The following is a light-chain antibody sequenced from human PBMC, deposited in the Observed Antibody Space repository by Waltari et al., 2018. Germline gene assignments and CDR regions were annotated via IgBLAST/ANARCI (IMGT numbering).Light chain of an antibody. CDR3: CSYAGRYTHVV. Sequence: QSALTQPRSVSGSPGQSVTISCTGTSSDVGAYDYVSWYQHPPGKAPQLMICDVTKRPSGVPDRFAGSKAGNTASLTIAGLQAEDEAYYYCCSYAGRYTHVVVGGGTKLTVL. CDR1: SSDVGAYDY. CDR2: DVT. V-gene: IGLV2-11*01. J-gene: IGLJ2*01.